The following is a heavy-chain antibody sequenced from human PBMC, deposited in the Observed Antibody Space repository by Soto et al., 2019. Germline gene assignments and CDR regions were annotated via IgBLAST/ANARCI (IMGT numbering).Heavy chain of an antibody. CDR1: GGSIISGGYC. Sequence: PSETLPLSCAVSGGSIISGGYCWSWIRKPPGKGLEWIGCIYHSGSTYYNPSLKSRVTISVDTSKNQFSLKLSSVTAADTAVYYCARGDSSWGYYYYYGMDVWGQGTTLTVSS. J-gene: IGHJ6*02. D-gene: IGHD3-22*01. CDR2: IYHSGST. V-gene: IGHV4-30-2*03. CDR3: ARGDSSWGYYYYYGMDV.